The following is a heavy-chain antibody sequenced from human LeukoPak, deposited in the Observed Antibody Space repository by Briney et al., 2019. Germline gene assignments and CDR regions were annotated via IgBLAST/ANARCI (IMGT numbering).Heavy chain of an antibody. D-gene: IGHD3-10*01. J-gene: IGHJ5*02. CDR2: ISSSGSTI. CDR3: ASTPPGSGGNEDR. Sequence: PGGSLRLSCAASGFTFSDYYMSWIRQAPGKGLEWVSYISSSGSTIYYADSVKDRITISRDNAKNSLYLQMNSLRAEDTAVYYCASTPPGSGGNEDRWGQGTLVTVSS. CDR1: GFTFSDYY. V-gene: IGHV3-11*01.